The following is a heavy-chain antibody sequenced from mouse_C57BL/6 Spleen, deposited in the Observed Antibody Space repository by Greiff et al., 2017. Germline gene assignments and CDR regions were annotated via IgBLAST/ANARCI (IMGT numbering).Heavy chain of an antibody. CDR1: GYTFTDYE. Sequence: VQLQQSGAELVRPGASVTLSCKASGYTFTDYEMHWVKQTPVHGLEWIGAIDPETGGTAYNQKFKGKAILTADKSSSTAYMELRSLTSEVSAVYYCTRGEFYFDYWGQGTTLTVSS. CDR3: TRGEFYFDY. V-gene: IGHV1-15*01. J-gene: IGHJ2*01. CDR2: IDPETGGT.